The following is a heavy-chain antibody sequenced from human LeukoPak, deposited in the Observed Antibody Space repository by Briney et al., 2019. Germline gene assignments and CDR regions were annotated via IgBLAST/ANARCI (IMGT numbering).Heavy chain of an antibody. J-gene: IGHJ5*02. V-gene: IGHV4-59*01. Sequence: SETLSLTCNVSSGSISGYYWTWLRQPPGKGLEWIGFIYYSGSTNYNPSLKSRVTMSVDTSKNELSLRMTSVTAADTAVYYCARMEEGLGLCRSSGCYWLDPWGQGILVTVSS. CDR1: SGSISGYY. CDR2: IYYSGST. CDR3: ARMEEGLGLCRSSGCYWLDP. D-gene: IGHD2-2*01.